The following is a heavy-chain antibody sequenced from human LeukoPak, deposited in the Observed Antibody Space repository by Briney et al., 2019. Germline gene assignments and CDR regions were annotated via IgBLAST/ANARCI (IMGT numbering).Heavy chain of an antibody. CDR1: GGTFSSYA. CDR3: ARDTDYYDSSGYYYEPYSL. Sequence: ASVKASCKASGGTFSSYAISWVRQAPGQGLEWMGGIIPIFGTANYTQKFQGRVTITADESTSTAYMELSSLRSEDTAVYYCARDTDYYDSSGYYYEPYSLWGQGTLVTVSS. CDR2: IIPIFGTA. V-gene: IGHV1-69*13. D-gene: IGHD3-22*01. J-gene: IGHJ4*02.